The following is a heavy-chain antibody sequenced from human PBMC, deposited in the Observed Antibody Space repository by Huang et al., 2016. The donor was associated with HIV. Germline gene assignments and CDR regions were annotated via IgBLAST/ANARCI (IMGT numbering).Heavy chain of an antibody. J-gene: IGHJ4*02. Sequence: VQLVESGGGVVQPGRSLRLACAASGFSFSNYGLHWVRQAPGKGVEWVAVISYDGSNKYYAHSVKGRFTISRDTSENKVYLQMNSLRHEDTAVYYCAKDGADEEWDIDYWGQGTLVTVSS. CDR2: ISYDGSNK. D-gene: IGHD1-26*01. V-gene: IGHV3-30*18. CDR1: GFSFSNYG. CDR3: AKDGADEEWDIDY.